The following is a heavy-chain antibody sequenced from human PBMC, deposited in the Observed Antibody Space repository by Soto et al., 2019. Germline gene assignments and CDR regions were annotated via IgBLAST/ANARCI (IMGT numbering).Heavy chain of an antibody. V-gene: IGHV3-30*04. CDR1: GFTFNNYA. CDR2: TSYDEKNK. J-gene: IGHJ4*02. CDR3: ARAYSSGWSLPFDY. Sequence: AGGSLRLSCAASGFTFNNYAMHWVRQAPGKGLEWVAVTSYDEKNKYHTDSVKGRFTISRDNSKNTLYLQMDNLRTEDTAVYYCARAYSSGWSLPFDYWGQGTLVTVSS. D-gene: IGHD6-19*01.